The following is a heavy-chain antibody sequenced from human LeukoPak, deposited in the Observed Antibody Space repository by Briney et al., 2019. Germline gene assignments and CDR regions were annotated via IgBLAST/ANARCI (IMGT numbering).Heavy chain of an antibody. J-gene: IGHJ4*02. CDR1: GFTFINYG. V-gene: IGHV3-23*01. D-gene: IGHD5-24*01. CDR3: AKGGWLEY. CDR2: FGGSGGNT. Sequence: GASLRLSCEATGFTFINYGMSWVRRAPGKGLEWVSGFGGSGGNTYYADSVKGRFTISRDDSKNTLYLQMNSLRAEDTAVYYCAKGGWLEYWGQGTLVTVSS.